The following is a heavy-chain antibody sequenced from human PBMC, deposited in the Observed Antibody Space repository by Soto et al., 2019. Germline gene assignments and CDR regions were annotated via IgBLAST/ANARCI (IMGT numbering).Heavy chain of an antibody. V-gene: IGHV4-30-4*01. D-gene: IGHD1-20*01. CDR2: IYYSGST. Sequence: SETLSLTCTVSGGSISSGDYYWSWIRQPPGKGLEWIGYIYYSGSTYYNPSLKSRVTISVDTSKNQFSLKLSPVTAADTAVYYCAREVTGTPEGRYYYYGMDVWGQGTTVTVSS. CDR3: AREVTGTPEGRYYYYGMDV. CDR1: GGSISSGDYY. J-gene: IGHJ6*02.